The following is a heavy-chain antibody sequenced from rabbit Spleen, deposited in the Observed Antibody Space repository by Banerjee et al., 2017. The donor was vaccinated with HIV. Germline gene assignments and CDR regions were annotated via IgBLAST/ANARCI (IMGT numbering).Heavy chain of an antibody. D-gene: IGHD7-1*01. CDR1: GFSFSSSYW. Sequence: QQLLEGSGGGLVQPGRSLALTRTASGFSFSSSYWICWVCQAPGKGLEWIACIYAGSSGSTYSAIWAKGRFTISKTSSTTVTLQMTSLTAADTATYFCARDTGTSFSTYGMDLWGQGTLVTVS. J-gene: IGHJ6*01. V-gene: IGHV1S45*01. CDR3: ARDTGTSFSTYGMDL. CDR2: IYAGSSGST.